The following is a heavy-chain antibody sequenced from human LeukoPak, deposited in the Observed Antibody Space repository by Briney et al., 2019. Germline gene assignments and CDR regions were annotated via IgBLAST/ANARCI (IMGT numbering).Heavy chain of an antibody. V-gene: IGHV3-20*04. D-gene: IGHD1-26*01. CDR3: ARAPGGSGSYYGFDY. CDR2: INWNGGST. CDR1: GFTFDDYG. Sequence: PGGSLRLSCAASGFTFDDYGMSWVHQAPGKGLEWVSGINWNGGSTGYADSVKGRFTISRDNAKNSLYLQMNSLRAEDTALYYCARAPGGSGSYYGFDYWGQGTLVTVSS. J-gene: IGHJ4*02.